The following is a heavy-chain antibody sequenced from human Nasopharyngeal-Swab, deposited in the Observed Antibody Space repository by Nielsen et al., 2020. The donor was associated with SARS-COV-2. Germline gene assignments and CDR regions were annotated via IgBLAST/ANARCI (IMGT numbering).Heavy chain of an antibody. CDR3: ASSYYYDSSGYQALRPYYYYYGMDV. J-gene: IGHJ6*02. CDR2: IWYDGSNK. V-gene: IGHV3-33*01. D-gene: IGHD3-22*01. Sequence: WIRQPPGKGLEWVAVIWYDGSNKYYADSVKGRFTISRDNSKNTLYLQMNSLRAEDTAVYYCASSYYYDSSGYQALRPYYYYYGMDVWGQGTTVTVSS.